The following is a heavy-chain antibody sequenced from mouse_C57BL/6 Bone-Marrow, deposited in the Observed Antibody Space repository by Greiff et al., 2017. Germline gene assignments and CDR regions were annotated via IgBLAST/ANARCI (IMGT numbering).Heavy chain of an antibody. D-gene: IGHD1-1*01. Sequence: QVQLQQSGPELVKPGASVKISCKASGYAFSSSWMNWVKQRPGKGLEWIGRIYPGDGDTNYNGKFKGKATLTAYKSSSTAYMQLSSLTSEDSAVYFCARPHYYGSSPTPYFDVWGTGTTVTVSS. CDR3: ARPHYYGSSPTPYFDV. J-gene: IGHJ1*03. V-gene: IGHV1-82*01. CDR1: GYAFSSSW. CDR2: IYPGDGDT.